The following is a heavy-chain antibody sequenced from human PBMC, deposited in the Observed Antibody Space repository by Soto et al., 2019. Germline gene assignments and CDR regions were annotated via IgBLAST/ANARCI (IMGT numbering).Heavy chain of an antibody. D-gene: IGHD5-18*01. CDR2: TTAILGTR. Sequence: ASVKVSCKASGDTLSHYGVSWVRQVPGKGLEWKGGTTAILGTRDYAQKFQGRMTITSDESTTTSYMELNSLTSDATAVYYCAAGDSSDTGDHWGQGTLVTVSS. J-gene: IGHJ4*02. V-gene: IGHV1-69*13. CDR1: GDTLSHYG. CDR3: AAGDSSDTGDH.